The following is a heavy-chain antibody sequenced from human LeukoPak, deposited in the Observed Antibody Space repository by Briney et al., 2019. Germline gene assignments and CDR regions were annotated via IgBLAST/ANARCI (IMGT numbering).Heavy chain of an antibody. Sequence: GASVKVSCKASGYTFTNHAMSWVRQAPGQGLEWMGWINTDTGNPTYAQGFTRRLVFSLDTSASTAYYCARTLFGDQYQLLHNWFDPWGQGTLVTVSS. D-gene: IGHD2-2*01. J-gene: IGHJ5*02. CDR1: GYTFTNHA. V-gene: IGHV7-4-1*01. CDR2: INTDTGNP. CDR3: WFDP.